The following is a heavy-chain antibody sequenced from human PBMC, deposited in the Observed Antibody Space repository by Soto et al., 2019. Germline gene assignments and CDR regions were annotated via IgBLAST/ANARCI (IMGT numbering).Heavy chain of an antibody. J-gene: IGHJ3*02. V-gene: IGHV4-59*08. CDR3: ALHRGAATAKPDAFDI. D-gene: IGHD2-15*01. CDR2: IYYSGST. CDR1: GGPISSYY. Sequence: SETLSLTCTVSGGPISSYYWSWIRQPPGKGLEWIGYIYYSGSTNYNPSLKSRVTISVDTSKNQFSLKLSSVTAADTAVYYCALHRGAATAKPDAFDIWGQGTMVTVSS.